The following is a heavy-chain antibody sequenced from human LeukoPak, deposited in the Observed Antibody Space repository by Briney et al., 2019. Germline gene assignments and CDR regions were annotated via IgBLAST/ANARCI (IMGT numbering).Heavy chain of an antibody. CDR3: ARHDNILTGYYIGYFDY. V-gene: IGHV4-59*08. CDR1: GGSISSYY. Sequence: SETLSLTCTVSGGSISSYYWSWIRQPAGKGLEWIGYIYDSGSTNYNPSLKSRVTISVDTSKNQFSLKLSSVTAADTAVYYCARHDNILTGYYIGYFDYWGQGTLVTVSS. J-gene: IGHJ4*02. D-gene: IGHD3-9*01. CDR2: IYDSGST.